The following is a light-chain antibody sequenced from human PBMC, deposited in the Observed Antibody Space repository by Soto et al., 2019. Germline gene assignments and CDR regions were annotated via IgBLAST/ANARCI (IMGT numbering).Light chain of an antibody. CDR3: QQYNNWPPV. CDR1: QSVSSN. V-gene: IGKV3-15*01. J-gene: IGKJ2*01. Sequence: EIVMTQSPATLSVSPGERATLSCRASQSVSSNLAWYQQKPGQAPRLLIYGASTRATGIPARFSGSGSGTEFTLTISSLQSEDFAVYYCQQYNNWPPVFGQVTKLEIK. CDR2: GAS.